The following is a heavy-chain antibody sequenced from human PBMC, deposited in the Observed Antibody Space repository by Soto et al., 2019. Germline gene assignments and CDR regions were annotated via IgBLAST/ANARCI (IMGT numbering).Heavy chain of an antibody. J-gene: IGHJ6*02. CDR3: AKDRGIAAAGTSYYYYYGMDV. CDR1: GFTFSSYG. CDR2: ISYDGSNK. V-gene: IGHV3-30*18. Sequence: QVQLVESGGGVVQPGRSLRLSCAASGFTFSSYGMHWVRQAPGKGLEWVAVISYDGSNKYYAESVKGRFTISRDNSKNTLYLQMNSLRAEDTAVYYCAKDRGIAAAGTSYYYYYGMDVWGQGTTVTVSS. D-gene: IGHD6-13*01.